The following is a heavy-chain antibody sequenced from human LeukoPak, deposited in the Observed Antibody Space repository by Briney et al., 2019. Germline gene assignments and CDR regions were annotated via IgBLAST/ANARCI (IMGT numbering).Heavy chain of an antibody. CDR2: ISAYNGDT. CDR3: ARDQIWFGELSPFDC. Sequence: ASVKVSCKASGYTFTSYGISWVRQAPGQGLEWMGWISAYNGDTNYAQNLQGRVTMTTDTSTSTAYMELRRLRSDDTAVYYCARDQIWFGELSPFDCWGQGTLVTVSS. V-gene: IGHV1-18*01. J-gene: IGHJ4*02. CDR1: GYTFTSYG. D-gene: IGHD3-10*01.